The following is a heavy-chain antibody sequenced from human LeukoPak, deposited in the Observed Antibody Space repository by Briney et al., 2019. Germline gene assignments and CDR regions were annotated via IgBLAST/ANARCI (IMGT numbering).Heavy chain of an antibody. CDR1: GYTFTSHG. CDR3: ARVGIKTYYYDSSGYYYTIDY. CDR2: ISAYNGNT. Sequence: GASVKISCKTSGYTFTSHGISFVRQTPGQGLEWIGWISAYNGNTNYAQKLQGRVTMTTDTSPSTAYMELRSLRSDDTAVYYCARVGIKTYYYDSSGYYYTIDYWGQGTLVTVSS. V-gene: IGHV1-18*01. D-gene: IGHD3-22*01. J-gene: IGHJ4*02.